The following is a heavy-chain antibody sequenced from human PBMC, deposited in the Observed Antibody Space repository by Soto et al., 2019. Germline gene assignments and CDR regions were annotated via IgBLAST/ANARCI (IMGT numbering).Heavy chain of an antibody. V-gene: IGHV4-61*01. Sequence: SETLSLTCTDSGASLRSGSYYWSWIRQPPGKGLEWIGYISHSGRTNYDPSLKSRLTMSVDTSQNQFSLQLNSVTAADTAVYYCSYGSSFDYWGQGTLVTVSS. CDR1: GASLRSGSYY. CDR3: SYGSSFDY. J-gene: IGHJ4*02. CDR2: ISHSGRT. D-gene: IGHD3-10*01.